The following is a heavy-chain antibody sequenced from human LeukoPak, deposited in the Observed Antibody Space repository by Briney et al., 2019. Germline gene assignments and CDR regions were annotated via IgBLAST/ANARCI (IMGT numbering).Heavy chain of an antibody. CDR1: GGTFSSYA. V-gene: IGHV1-69*05. CDR3: ARAPYYYDSSGYYYEAFDI. J-gene: IGHJ3*02. CDR2: IIPIFGTA. Sequence: ASVKVSCKAPGGTFSSYAISWVRQAPGQGLEWMGGIIPIFGTANYAQKFQGRVTITTDESTSTAYMELSSLRSEDTAVYYCARAPYYYDSSGYYYEAFDIWGQGTMVTVSS. D-gene: IGHD3-22*01.